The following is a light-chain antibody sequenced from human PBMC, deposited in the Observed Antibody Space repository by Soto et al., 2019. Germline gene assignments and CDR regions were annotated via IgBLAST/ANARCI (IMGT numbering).Light chain of an antibody. CDR2: QDS. J-gene: IGLJ2*01. CDR1: KLGDKY. CDR3: QAWDSSTVV. V-gene: IGLV3-1*01. Sequence: SYELTQPPSVSVSPGQTARITCSGDKLGDKYACWYQQKPGQSPVLVIYQDSKRPSGIPERFSGSNSGNTDTLTISGTQAMDEADYYCQAWDSSTVVFGGGTKVTVL.